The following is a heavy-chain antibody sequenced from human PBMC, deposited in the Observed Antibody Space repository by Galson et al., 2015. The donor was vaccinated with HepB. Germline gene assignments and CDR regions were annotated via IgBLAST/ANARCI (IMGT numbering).Heavy chain of an antibody. CDR1: GFTFSSYS. D-gene: IGHD2-2*01. CDR2: ISSSSSYI. J-gene: IGHJ4*02. Sequence: SLRLSCAASGFTFSSYSMNWVRQAPGKGLEWVSSISSSSSYIYYADSVKGRFTISRDNAKNSLYLQMNSLRAEDTAVYYCAREEGPAGFNDYWGQGTLVTVSS. CDR3: AREEGPAGFNDY. V-gene: IGHV3-21*01.